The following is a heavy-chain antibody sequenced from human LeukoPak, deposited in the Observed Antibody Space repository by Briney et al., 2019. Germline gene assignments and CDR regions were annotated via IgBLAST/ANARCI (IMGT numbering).Heavy chain of an antibody. CDR2: ISYDGSNE. Sequence: PGGSLRLSCAASGFTFSSYVMHWVRQAPGKGLEWVAIISYDGSNEYYADSVKGRFTISRDNSKNTLYLQMNSLRAEDTAVYYCAKGSSGWKTWGQGTLVTVSS. CDR1: GFTFSSYV. D-gene: IGHD6-19*01. J-gene: IGHJ5*02. V-gene: IGHV3-30*04. CDR3: AKGSSGWKT.